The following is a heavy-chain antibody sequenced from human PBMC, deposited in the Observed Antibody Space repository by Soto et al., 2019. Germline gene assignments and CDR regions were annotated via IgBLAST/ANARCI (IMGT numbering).Heavy chain of an antibody. CDR2: VNPKSGGT. J-gene: IGHJ3*02. D-gene: IGHD2-15*01. CDR1: GYTFSAYY. CDR3: ARAPPYCSAGSCYANDAFDI. Sequence: WASVKVSCKASGYTFSAYYIHWVRQAPGQGLEWMGWVNPKSGGTKYRQKFQGWVTMTRDTSINTAYMELSRLKSDDTAVYYCARAPPYCSAGSCYANDAFDIWGQGTMVTVSS. V-gene: IGHV1-2*04.